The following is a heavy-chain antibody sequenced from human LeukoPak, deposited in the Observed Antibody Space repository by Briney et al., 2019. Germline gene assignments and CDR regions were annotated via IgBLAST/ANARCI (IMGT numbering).Heavy chain of an antibody. CDR2: ISAYNGNT. J-gene: IGHJ2*01. V-gene: IGHV1-18*01. CDR3: ARRGWELPHWYFDL. CDR1: GYTFTSYG. D-gene: IGHD1-26*01. Sequence: RASVQVSFKASGYTFTSYGISWVRPAPGQGLEWMGWISAYNGNTNYAQKLQGRVTMTTDTSTSTAYMELRSLRSDDTAVYYCARRGWELPHWYFDLWGRGTLVTVSS.